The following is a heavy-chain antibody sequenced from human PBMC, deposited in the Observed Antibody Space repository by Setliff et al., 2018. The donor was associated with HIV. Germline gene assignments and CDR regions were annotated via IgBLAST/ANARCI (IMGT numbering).Heavy chain of an antibody. D-gene: IGHD4-4*01. CDR1: GVSISSSRFY. V-gene: IGHV4-39*02. Sequence: PSETLSLTCSVSGVSISSSRFYWAWIRQSPGKGLEWIGSVFSTGSLYYNPSLRGRITISIDASENHFTLRPTSVTAEDTALYFCARSFGNSWSGDRPHNYFDPWGQGTLVTVSS. CDR2: VFSTGSL. CDR3: ARSFGNSWSGDRPHNYFDP. J-gene: IGHJ5*02.